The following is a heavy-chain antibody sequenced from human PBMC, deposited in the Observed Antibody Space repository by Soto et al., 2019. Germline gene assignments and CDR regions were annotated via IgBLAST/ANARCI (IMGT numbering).Heavy chain of an antibody. CDR1: GYTFTNYY. V-gene: IGHV1-46*01. D-gene: IGHD3-16*01. Sequence: QVQLVQSGDEVKKPGASVKVSCEASGYTFTNYYIHWVRQAPGQGLEWMAVINPSGGSTRYAQKFQGRVTMTRDTSTSTVYMELSSLRSEDTAVYYCAKTYGFLGGYYFDYWGQGTLVTVSS. J-gene: IGHJ4*02. CDR3: AKTYGFLGGYYFDY. CDR2: INPSGGST.